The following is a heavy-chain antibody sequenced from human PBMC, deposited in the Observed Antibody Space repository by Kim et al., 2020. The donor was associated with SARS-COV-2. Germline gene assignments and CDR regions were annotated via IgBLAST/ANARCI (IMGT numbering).Heavy chain of an antibody. D-gene: IGHD5-12*01. J-gene: IGHJ4*02. V-gene: IGHV3-33*08. CDR3: ARDSIVATIPFDY. CDR2: IWYDGSNK. Sequence: GGSLRLSCAASGFTFSSYGMHWVRQAPGKGLEWVAVIWYDGSNKYYADSVKGRFTISRDNSKNTLYLQMNSLRAEDTAVYYCARDSIVATIPFDYWGQGTLVTVSS. CDR1: GFTFSSYG.